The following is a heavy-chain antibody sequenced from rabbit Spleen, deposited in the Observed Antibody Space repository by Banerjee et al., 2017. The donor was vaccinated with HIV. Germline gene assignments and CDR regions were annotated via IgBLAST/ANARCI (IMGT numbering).Heavy chain of an antibody. Sequence: ELVESGGGLVQPGESLKLSCKASGIDFSGYGISWVRQAPGKGLQWIACINTYTGKAVYATWANGRFTISRTSSTTVTLQMTSLTVADTATYFCARDLVAVIGWNFNLWGQGTLVTVS. J-gene: IGHJ4*01. CDR1: GIDFSGYG. CDR3: ARDLVAVIGWNFNL. CDR2: INTYTGKA. D-gene: IGHD1-1*01. V-gene: IGHV1S45*01.